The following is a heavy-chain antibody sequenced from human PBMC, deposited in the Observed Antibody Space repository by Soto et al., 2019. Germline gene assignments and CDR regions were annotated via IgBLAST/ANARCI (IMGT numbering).Heavy chain of an antibody. V-gene: IGHV4-59*01. J-gene: IGHJ6*02. CDR1: GGSISSYY. D-gene: IGHD3-3*01. CDR2: IYYSGST. Sequence: SETLSLPCTVSGGSISSYYWSWLRQPPGKGLEWIGYIYYSGSTNYNPSLKSRVTISVDTSKNQFSLKLSSVTAADTAVYYCASGPNYDFWSGYYPTQNYYGMDVWGQGTTVTVSS. CDR3: ASGPNYDFWSGYYPTQNYYGMDV.